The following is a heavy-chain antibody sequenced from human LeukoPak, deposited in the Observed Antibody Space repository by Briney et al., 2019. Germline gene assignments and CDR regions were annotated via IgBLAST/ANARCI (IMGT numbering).Heavy chain of an antibody. V-gene: IGHV4-34*01. CDR3: ARSHYDFWSGYYTLYFDY. CDR2: INHSGST. D-gene: IGHD3-3*01. Sequence: SETLSLTCAVYGGSFSGYYWSWIRQPPGKGLEWIGEINHSGSTNYNPSLKSRVTISVDTSKNQFSLKLSSVTAADTAVYYCARSHYDFWSGYYTLYFDYWGQGTLVTVSS. J-gene: IGHJ4*02. CDR1: GGSFSGYY.